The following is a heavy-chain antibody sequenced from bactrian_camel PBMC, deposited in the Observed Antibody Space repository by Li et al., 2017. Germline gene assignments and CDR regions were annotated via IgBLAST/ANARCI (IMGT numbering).Heavy chain of an antibody. CDR2: IDTDGSDSTA. CDR1: ADAYDSAC. J-gene: IGHJ4*01. CDR3: VADDTDMLCLHKSGTRGWAPPLHLEYNY. V-gene: IGHV3S26*01. Sequence: VQLVESGGGSVQAGGSLRLSCTASADAYDSACMAWFRQPPGKEREGVATIDTDGSDSTATYADSVKGRFTISKDNAKNTVYLEMNNLKPEDTAMYYCVADDTDMLCLHKSGTRGWAPPLHLEYNYWGQGTQVTVS. D-gene: IGHD7*01.